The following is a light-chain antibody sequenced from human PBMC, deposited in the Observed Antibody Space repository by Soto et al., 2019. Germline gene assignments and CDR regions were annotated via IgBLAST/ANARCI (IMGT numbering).Light chain of an antibody. CDR2: KVS. CDR1: QSLVYSDGNTY. CDR3: MQGTHWHIT. V-gene: IGKV2-30*01. J-gene: IGKJ5*01. Sequence: DVVMTQSPLSLPVTLGQPASISCRSSQSLVYSDGNTYLNWFQQRPGQSPRRLIYKVSNRDSGVPDRFSGSGSGTDFTLKISRVEAEDVGVYYCMQGTHWHITLGQGTRLEIK.